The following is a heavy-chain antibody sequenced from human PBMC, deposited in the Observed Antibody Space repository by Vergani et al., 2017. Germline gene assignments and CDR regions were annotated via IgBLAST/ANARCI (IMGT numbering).Heavy chain of an antibody. CDR3: ASDSSHYFDY. CDR2: ISSSSSTI. Sequence: EVQLVESGGGLVQPGGSLRLSRAASGFTFSSYSMNWVRQAPGKGLEWVSYISSSSSTIYYADSVKGRFTISRDNAKNSLYLQMNSLRAEDTAVYYCASDSSHYFDYWCQGTLVTVSS. V-gene: IGHV3-48*04. CDR1: GFTFSSYS. J-gene: IGHJ4*02. D-gene: IGHD6-19*01.